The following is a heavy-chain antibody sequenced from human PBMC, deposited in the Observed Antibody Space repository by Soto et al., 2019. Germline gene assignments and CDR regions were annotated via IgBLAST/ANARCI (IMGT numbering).Heavy chain of an antibody. Sequence: LRLSCAASGFTFSDYYMSWIRQAPGKGLEWVSYISSSSSYTNYADSVKGRFTISRDNAKNSLYLQMNSLRAEDTAVYYCARFPLTARGYFDYWGQGTLVTVSS. CDR2: ISSSSSYT. J-gene: IGHJ4*02. CDR3: ARFPLTARGYFDY. CDR1: GFTFSDYY. D-gene: IGHD2-21*02. V-gene: IGHV3-11*06.